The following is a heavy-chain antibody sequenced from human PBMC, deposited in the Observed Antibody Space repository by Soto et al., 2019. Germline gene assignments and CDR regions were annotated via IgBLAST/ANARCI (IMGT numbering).Heavy chain of an antibody. D-gene: IGHD6-6*01. CDR2: IYWDDDN. J-gene: IGHJ4*02. Sequence: SGPTLVNPTQTLTLTCTFSWVSLSSSGGGVGLMLQPPGNWLEWLAGIYWDDDNRCSRSLNSGVTVTKYSSKNQVFVTMANMDXVGTAXXYXAHRLVEYSSSSSVFDYWGQGTLVTVSS. CDR3: AHRLVEYSSSSSVFDY. V-gene: IGHV2-5*02. CDR1: WVSLSSSGGG.